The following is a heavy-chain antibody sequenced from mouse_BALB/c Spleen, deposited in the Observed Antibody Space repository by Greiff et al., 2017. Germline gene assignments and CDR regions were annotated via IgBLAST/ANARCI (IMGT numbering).Heavy chain of an antibody. V-gene: IGHV1S81*02. CDR2: INPSNGGT. J-gene: IGHJ2*01. CDR1: GYTFTSYY. CDR3: TRSSYSSPYCDY. Sequence: VQLQQSGAELVKPGASVKLSCKASGYTFTSYYMYWVKQRPGQGLEWIGEINPSNGGTNFNEKFKSKATLTVDKSSSTAYMQLSSLTSEDSAVYYCTRSSYSSPYCDYWGQGTTLTVSS. D-gene: IGHD2-5*01.